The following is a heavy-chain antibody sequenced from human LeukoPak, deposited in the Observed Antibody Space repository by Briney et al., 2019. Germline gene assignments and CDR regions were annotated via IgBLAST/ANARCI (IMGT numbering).Heavy chain of an antibody. CDR2: TYYSGST. CDR3: ARAPSRYSSSSADY. D-gene: IGHD6-6*01. CDR1: GGSISSYY. J-gene: IGHJ4*02. V-gene: IGHV4-59*01. Sequence: PSETLSLTCTVSGGSISSYYWSWIRQPPGTGLEWIGYTYYSGSTNYNPSLKSQVTISVDTSKNQFSLKLSSVTAADTAVYYCARAPSRYSSSSADYWGQGTLVTVSS.